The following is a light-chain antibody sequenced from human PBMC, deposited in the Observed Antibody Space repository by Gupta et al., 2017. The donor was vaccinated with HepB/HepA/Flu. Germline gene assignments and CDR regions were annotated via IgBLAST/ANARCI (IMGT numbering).Light chain of an antibody. J-gene: IGKJ5*01. CDR1: QSVRSY. Sequence: IVLTQSPANLSLSPGDRATLSCRDSQSVRSYLAWYQQKPGQAPRLLIYDASKRGTGIPARFSGSGCGTDFTLTISSREPEDFAVYYCQQHGNWTLITFGQGTRVEIK. CDR2: DAS. V-gene: IGKV3-11*01. CDR3: QQHGNWTLIT.